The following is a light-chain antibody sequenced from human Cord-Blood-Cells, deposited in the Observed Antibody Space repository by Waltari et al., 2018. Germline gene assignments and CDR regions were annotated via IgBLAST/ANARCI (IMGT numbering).Light chain of an antibody. J-gene: IGKJ1*01. V-gene: IGKV1-39*01. Sequence: DIQMTQSPSSLSASVGDRVTITCRASQSICSYLNWYQQKPGKAPKLLIYAASSLQSGVPSRFSGSGSGTDFTLTISSLQPEDFATYYCQQSYSTPTFGQGTKVEIK. CDR3: QQSYSTPT. CDR1: QSICSY. CDR2: AAS.